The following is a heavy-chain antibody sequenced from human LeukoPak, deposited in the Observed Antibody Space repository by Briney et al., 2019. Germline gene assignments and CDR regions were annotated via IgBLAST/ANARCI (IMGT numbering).Heavy chain of an antibody. Sequence: ETLSLTCAVYGGSFSGYYWSWIRQPPGKGLEWVSSISSSSSYIYYADSVKGRFTISRDNAKNSLYLQMISLRAEDTAVYYCARGGRPKYDFWSGYSPNFDYWGQGTLVTVSS. D-gene: IGHD3-3*01. CDR3: ARGGRPKYDFWSGYSPNFDY. V-gene: IGHV3-21*01. J-gene: IGHJ4*02. CDR2: ISSSSSYI. CDR1: GGSFSGYY.